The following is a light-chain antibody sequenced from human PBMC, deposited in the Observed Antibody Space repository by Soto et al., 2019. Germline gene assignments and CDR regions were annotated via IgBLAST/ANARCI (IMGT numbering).Light chain of an antibody. J-gene: IGKJ2*01. V-gene: IGKV1-33*01. CDR1: QDISNY. CDR3: QQYDNHPYS. CDR2: DAS. Sequence: DIQMTQSPSSLSASVGDRVTITCQASQDISNYLNWYQQKPGKAPKLLIYDASNLETGVPSRFSGSGSGTDFTVTIISLQPEDIATYYCQQYDNHPYSFGQGTKLEIK.